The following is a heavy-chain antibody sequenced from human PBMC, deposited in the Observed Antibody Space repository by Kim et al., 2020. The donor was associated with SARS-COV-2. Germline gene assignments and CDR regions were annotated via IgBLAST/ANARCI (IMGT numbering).Heavy chain of an antibody. CDR1: GASLSGDF. CDR2: IKLSGTT. D-gene: IGHD3-22*01. CDR3: SKAKSSGPYF. Sequence: SETLSLTCAIDGASLSGDFWSWSRQPPGQGLEWIGDIKLSGTTNYNPALKSQVAFSTATAKNQLPLTLKPVTATATAIDDCSKAKSSGPYFWGPGTPV. V-gene: IGHV4-34*01. J-gene: IGHJ4*02.